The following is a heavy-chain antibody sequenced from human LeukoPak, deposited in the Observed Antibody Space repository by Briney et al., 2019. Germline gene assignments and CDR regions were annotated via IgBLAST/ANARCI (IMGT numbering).Heavy chain of an antibody. CDR3: ARDRGGRYDFDY. D-gene: IGHD3-10*01. Sequence: QPGRSLRLSCAASGFTFSSYWMSWVRQAPGKGLEWVANIKQDGSEKYYVDSVKGRFTISRDNAKNSLYLQMSSLRAEDTAVYYCARDRGGRYDFDYWGQGTLVTVSS. V-gene: IGHV3-7*01. CDR2: IKQDGSEK. CDR1: GFTFSSYW. J-gene: IGHJ4*02.